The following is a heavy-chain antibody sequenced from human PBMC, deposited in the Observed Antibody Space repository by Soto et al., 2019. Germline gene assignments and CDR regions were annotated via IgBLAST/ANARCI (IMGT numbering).Heavy chain of an antibody. CDR3: ARGVASSD. D-gene: IGHD5-12*01. Sequence: QVQLVQSEAEVKNPGSSVKVSCKSSGLTFRSDSISWVRQAPGQGLEWMGGIIPISRTPTYVQKFQGRVTISADESTRTAYMEVTSLTFEDTAVYYCARGVASSDWGQGTLVTVSS. CDR1: GLTFRSDS. CDR2: IIPISRTP. J-gene: IGHJ4*02. V-gene: IGHV1-69*01.